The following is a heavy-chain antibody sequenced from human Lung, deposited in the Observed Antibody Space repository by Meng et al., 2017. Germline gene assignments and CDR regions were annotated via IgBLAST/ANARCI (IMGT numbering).Heavy chain of an antibody. Sequence: VQRVESGGGGVQPGRSLRLSGASSGLTFSSYSMHWVRQAPGKGLEWVAVISYDGSNKYYADSVKGRFTISRDNSKNTLYLQMNSLRAEDTAVYYRASGLDPFDYWGQGTLVTVSS. V-gene: IGHV3-30*17. J-gene: IGHJ4*02. CDR2: ISYDGSNK. D-gene: IGHD6-19*01. CDR1: GLTFSSYS. CDR3: ASGLDPFDY.